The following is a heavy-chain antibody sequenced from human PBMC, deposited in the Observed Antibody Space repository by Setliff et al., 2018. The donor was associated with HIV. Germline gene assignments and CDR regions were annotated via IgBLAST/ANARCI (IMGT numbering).Heavy chain of an antibody. V-gene: IGHV3-11*04. D-gene: IGHD1-20*01. CDR3: ARYKWNNWIFGWFDP. Sequence: GGSLRLSCATSGFTLSDHHMNWIRQAPGEGLEWVSYISGTSGTMYYADSVKGRFTISRDNAKNSLYLQMNSLRAEDTAVYYCARYKWNNWIFGWFDPWGQGTQVTVSS. CDR1: GFTLSDHH. J-gene: IGHJ5*02. CDR2: ISGTSGTM.